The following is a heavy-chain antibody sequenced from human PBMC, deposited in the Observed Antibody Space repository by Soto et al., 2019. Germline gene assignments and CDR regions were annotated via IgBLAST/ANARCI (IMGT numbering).Heavy chain of an antibody. J-gene: IGHJ6*02. CDR2: INPNSGGT. Sequence: ASVKVSCKASGYTFTSYAMHWVRQAPGQRLEWMGWINPNSGGTNYAQKFQGRVTMTRDTSISTAYMELSRLRSDDTAVYYCARDGGGLRFLEWLSPGGMDVWGQGTTVTVSS. CDR1: GYTFTSYA. D-gene: IGHD3-3*01. CDR3: ARDGGGLRFLEWLSPGGMDV. V-gene: IGHV1-2*02.